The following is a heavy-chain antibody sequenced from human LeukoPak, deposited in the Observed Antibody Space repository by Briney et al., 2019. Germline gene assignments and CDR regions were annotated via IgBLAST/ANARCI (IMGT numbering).Heavy chain of an antibody. CDR3: ARGPAGYFDY. CDR2: IIPIFGTA. CDR1: GGTFSSYA. V-gene: IGHV1-69*13. Sequence: ASVKVSCKASGGTFSSYAISWVRQAPGQGLEWMGGIIPIFGTANYAQKFQGRVTITADESTSTAYMELSSLRSEDTAVYCCARGPAGYFDYWGQGTLVTVSS. J-gene: IGHJ4*02.